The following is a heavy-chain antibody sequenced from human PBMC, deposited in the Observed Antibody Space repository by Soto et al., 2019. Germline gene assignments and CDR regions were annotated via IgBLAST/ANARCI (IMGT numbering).Heavy chain of an antibody. V-gene: IGHV4-59*01. J-gene: IGHJ6*03. CDR1: GGSISSYY. Sequence: SETLSLTCTVSGGSISSYYWSWIRQPPGKGLEWIGYIYYSGSTNYNPSLKSRVTISVDTSKNQFSLKLSSVTAADTAVYYCARDRGVTTDYYYYMGVWGKGTTVTVSS. D-gene: IGHD4-17*01. CDR3: ARDRGVTTDYYYYMGV. CDR2: IYYSGST.